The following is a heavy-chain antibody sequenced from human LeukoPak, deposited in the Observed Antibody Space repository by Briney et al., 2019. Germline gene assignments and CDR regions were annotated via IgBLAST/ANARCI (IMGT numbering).Heavy chain of an antibody. J-gene: IGHJ6*03. CDR3: ARVVWGGDFHYSLDV. D-gene: IGHD7-27*01. CDR2: IYYSGST. V-gene: IGHV4-34*01. CDR1: GGSFSGYY. Sequence: SETLSLTCAVYGGSFSGYYWSWIRQPPGKGLEWIGSIYYSGSTYYNTSLKSRVTISVDTSKNQFSLKMTSVTAADTAVYYCARVVWGGDFHYSLDVWGKGTTVIVSS.